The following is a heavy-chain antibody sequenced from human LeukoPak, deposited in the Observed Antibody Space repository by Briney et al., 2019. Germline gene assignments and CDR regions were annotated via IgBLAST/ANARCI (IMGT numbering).Heavy chain of an antibody. CDR3: ARPSRGDFWSGRGGGYFDY. J-gene: IGHJ4*02. D-gene: IGHD3-3*01. V-gene: IGHV3-30-3*01. CDR2: ISYDGSNK. CDR1: GFTFSSYA. Sequence: GGSLRLSCAASGFTFSSYAMPWVRRAPGKGLEWVAVISYDGSNKYYADSVKGRFTISRDNSKNTLYLQMNSLRAEDTAVYYCARPSRGDFWSGRGGGYFDYWGQGTLVTVSS.